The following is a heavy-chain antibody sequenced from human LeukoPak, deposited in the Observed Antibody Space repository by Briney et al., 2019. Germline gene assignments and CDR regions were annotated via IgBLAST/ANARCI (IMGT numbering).Heavy chain of an antibody. Sequence: IPSETLSLTCTVSGGSISSSDSYWAWVRQPPGKGLEWIGSICSSRTTYYNPSLKSRVTMSIDTSKNHFSLKVASVTAADTAVYYCGRHFPETGRDEQPLEYWGQGSLFTVSS. J-gene: IGHJ4*02. CDR3: GRHFPETGRDEQPLEY. D-gene: IGHD3-10*01. CDR2: ICSSRTT. V-gene: IGHV4-39*01. CDR1: GGSISSSDSY.